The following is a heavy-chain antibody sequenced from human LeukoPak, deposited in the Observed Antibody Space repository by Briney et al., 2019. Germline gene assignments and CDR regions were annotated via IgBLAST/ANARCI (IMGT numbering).Heavy chain of an antibody. V-gene: IGHV3-48*03. Sequence: GGSLRLSCAASGFTFSSYEMNWVRQAPGKGLEWVSYISSSGSTIYYADSVKGRFTISRDNAKNSLYLQMNSLRAEDTAVYYCARVGYCSGGSCYLFLKSWALDYWGQGTLVTVSS. CDR2: ISSSGSTI. CDR3: ARVGYCSGGSCYLFLKSWALDY. D-gene: IGHD2-15*01. CDR1: GFTFSSYE. J-gene: IGHJ4*02.